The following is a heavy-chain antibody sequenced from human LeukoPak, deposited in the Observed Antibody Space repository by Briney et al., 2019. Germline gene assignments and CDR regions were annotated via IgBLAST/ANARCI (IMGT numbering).Heavy chain of an antibody. Sequence: GGSLRLSCAASGSTVSGNHMSWVRQAPGKGLEWVSVIYSGANTYYADSVKGRLTISTDASKNTLYVQMNSLRAEDTAVYYRARVESTGWWRYFDYWGQGTLVTVSS. CDR1: GSTVSGNH. V-gene: IGHV3-53*01. J-gene: IGHJ4*02. CDR2: IYSGANT. D-gene: IGHD6-19*01. CDR3: ARVESTGWWRYFDY.